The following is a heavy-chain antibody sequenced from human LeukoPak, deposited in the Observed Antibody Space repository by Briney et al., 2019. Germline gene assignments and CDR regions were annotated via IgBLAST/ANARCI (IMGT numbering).Heavy chain of an antibody. D-gene: IGHD6-19*01. J-gene: IGHJ5*02. CDR3: ARAGSDIYSSPTP. CDR1: GFTFRNYA. Sequence: GGSLRLSCAASGFTFRNYAMNWVRQAPGKGLEWVSTVNTNGGSTYYAASVKGRFTVSRDNSKNTLYLQMNSLRAEDTAVYYCARAGSDIYSSPTPWGQGTLVTVSS. V-gene: IGHV3-23*01. CDR2: VNTNGGST.